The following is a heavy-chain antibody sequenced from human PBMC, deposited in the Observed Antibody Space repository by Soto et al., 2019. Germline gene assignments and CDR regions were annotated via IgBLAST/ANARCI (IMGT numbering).Heavy chain of an antibody. Sequence: GESMKISCKGSVYSFTSYWISWVRQMPGKGLEWMGRIDPSDSYTNYSPSLQGHVTISADKSISTAYLQWSSLKASDTAMYYCASRYGMDVWGQGTTVTVSS. V-gene: IGHV5-10-1*01. CDR2: IDPSDSYT. CDR1: VYSFTSYW. CDR3: ASRYGMDV. J-gene: IGHJ6*02.